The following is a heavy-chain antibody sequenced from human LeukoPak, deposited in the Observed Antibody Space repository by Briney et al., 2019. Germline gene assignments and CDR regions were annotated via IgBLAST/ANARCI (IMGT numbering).Heavy chain of an antibody. CDR2: INPNNGDT. V-gene: IGHV1-2*02. D-gene: IGHD2-2*01. Sequence: GASVKVSRKASGYTFTAQYMHWLRQAPGQGLEWMGWINPNNGDTKYAQSFLGRVIMTRDMSTTTAYMELSSLRSDDTAVYFCASYPRSVPTPPFDYWGQGTLVTVSS. J-gene: IGHJ4*02. CDR3: ASYPRSVPTPPFDY. CDR1: GYTFTAQY.